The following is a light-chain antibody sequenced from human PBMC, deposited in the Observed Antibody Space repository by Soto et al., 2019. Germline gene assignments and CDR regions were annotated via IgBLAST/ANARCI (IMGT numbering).Light chain of an antibody. Sequence: EIVLTQSPGTLSLSPGERATLSCSASQSVTANYLAWYQQKPGQAPRLLIYGASSRATGIPDRFSGSGSGTNFTLTISRLEPEDFAVFYCQQYGSSPETCGQGTKVDIK. CDR1: QSVTANY. V-gene: IGKV3-20*01. CDR2: GAS. CDR3: QQYGSSPET. J-gene: IGKJ1*01.